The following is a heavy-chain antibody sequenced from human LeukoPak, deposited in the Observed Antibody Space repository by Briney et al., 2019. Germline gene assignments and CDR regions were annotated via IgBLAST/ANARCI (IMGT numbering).Heavy chain of an antibody. CDR2: INHSGST. J-gene: IGHJ4*02. CDR3: ARGGYYGSGSYSY. Sequence: SETLSLTCAVYGGSFSGYYWSWIRQPPGKGLEWIGEINHSGSTNYNPSLKSRVTISVDTSKNRFSLKLSSVTAADTAVYYCARGGYYGSGSYSYWGQGTLVTVSS. D-gene: IGHD3-10*01. V-gene: IGHV4-34*01. CDR1: GGSFSGYY.